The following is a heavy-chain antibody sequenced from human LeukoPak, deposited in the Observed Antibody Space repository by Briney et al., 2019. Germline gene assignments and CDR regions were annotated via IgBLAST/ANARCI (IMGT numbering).Heavy chain of an antibody. CDR2: IYPGDSDT. CDR3: ARRGGVMDYYYGMDG. V-gene: IGHV5-51*01. D-gene: IGHD3-16*01. CDR1: GYSFTSYW. J-gene: IGHJ6*02. Sequence: GESLKISCKGSGYSFTSYWIGWVRQMPGKGLEWMGIIYPGDSDTRYSPSFQGQVTISADKSISTAYLQWSSLKASDTAMYYCARRGGVMDYYYGMDGWGQGTTVTVSS.